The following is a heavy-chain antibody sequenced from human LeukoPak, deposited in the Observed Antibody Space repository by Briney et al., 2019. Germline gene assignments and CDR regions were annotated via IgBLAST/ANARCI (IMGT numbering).Heavy chain of an antibody. D-gene: IGHD5-18*01. CDR3: ARRATTERGHSYGLDF. J-gene: IGHJ4*02. V-gene: IGHV3-21*01. CDR1: GFTFSSYH. CDR2: IGSSGSYI. Sequence: PGGSLRLSCEVSGFTFSSYHMNWVRQAPGKGLEWVSSIGSSGSYIYYADSLTGRFTISRDNAKNSLYLQMSSLRAEDTAMYYCARRATTERGHSYGLDFWGQGTLVTVSS.